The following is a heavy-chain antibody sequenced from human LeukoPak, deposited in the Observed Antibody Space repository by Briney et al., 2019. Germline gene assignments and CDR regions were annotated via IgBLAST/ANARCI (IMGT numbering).Heavy chain of an antibody. CDR1: GGTFSSYA. CDR3: AIVGATPNPYYFDY. V-gene: IGHV1-69*05. CDR2: IIPIFGTA. J-gene: IGHJ4*02. D-gene: IGHD1-26*01. Sequence: SVKVSCKASGGTFSSYAISWVRQAPGQGLEWMGGIIPIFGTANYAQKLQGRVTMTTDTSTSTAYMELRSLRSDDTAVYYCAIVGATPNPYYFDYWGQGTLVTVSS.